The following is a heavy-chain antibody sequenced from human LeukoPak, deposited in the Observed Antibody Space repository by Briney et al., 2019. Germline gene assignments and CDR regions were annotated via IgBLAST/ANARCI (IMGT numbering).Heavy chain of an antibody. V-gene: IGHV4-38-2*02. CDR3: ARDRDPKGPFGGDY. D-gene: IGHD3-16*01. CDR1: GYSISSGYH. CDR2: IYHSGST. Sequence: SETLSLTCTVSGYSISSGYHWGWIRQPPGKGLEWIGSIYHSGSTYYNPSLKSRVTISVDTSKNQFSLKLSSVTAADTAVYYCARDRDPKGPFGGDYWGQGTLVTVSS. J-gene: IGHJ4*02.